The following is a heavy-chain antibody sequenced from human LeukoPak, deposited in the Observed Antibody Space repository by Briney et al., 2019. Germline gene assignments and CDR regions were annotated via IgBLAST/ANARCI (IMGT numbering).Heavy chain of an antibody. V-gene: IGHV4-38-2*02. CDR2: IYHSGST. CDR1: GYSISSGYY. D-gene: IGHD2-8*01. CDR3: ARDIVLMVYAN. J-gene: IGHJ4*02. Sequence: SETLSLTCTVSGYSISSGYYWGWIRQPPGKGLEWIGSIYHSGSTYYNPSLKSRVTISVDTSKNQFSLKLSSVTAADTAVYYCARDIVLMVYANWGQGTLVTVSS.